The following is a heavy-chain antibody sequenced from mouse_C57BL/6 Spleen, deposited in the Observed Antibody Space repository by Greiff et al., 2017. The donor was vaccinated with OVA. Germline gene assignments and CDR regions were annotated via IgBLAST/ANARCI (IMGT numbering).Heavy chain of an antibody. CDR1: GYTFTDYE. D-gene: IGHD1-1*01. Sequence: LVESGAELVRPGASVTLSCKASGYTFTDYEMHWVKQTPVHGLEWIGAIDPETGGTAYNQKFKGKAILTADKSSSTAYMELRSLTSEDSAVYYCTSGGGSTPFDYWGQGTTLTVSS. J-gene: IGHJ2*01. CDR2: IDPETGGT. CDR3: TSGGGSTPFDY. V-gene: IGHV1-15*01.